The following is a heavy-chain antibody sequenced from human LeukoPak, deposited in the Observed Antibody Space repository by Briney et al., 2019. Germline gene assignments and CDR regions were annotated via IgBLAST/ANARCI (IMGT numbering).Heavy chain of an antibody. D-gene: IGHD5-24*01. V-gene: IGHV3-23*01. CDR1: GFTFSTYA. Sequence: GGSLRLSCAASGFTFSTYAMSWVRQAPGKGLEWVSGINSGGDSTFYADSVKGRFTISRDNSKNTLYLQLISLRGEDTAVYHCAKEAGDGWPYFDFWGQGTLVTVSS. J-gene: IGHJ4*02. CDR2: INSGGDST. CDR3: AKEAGDGWPYFDF.